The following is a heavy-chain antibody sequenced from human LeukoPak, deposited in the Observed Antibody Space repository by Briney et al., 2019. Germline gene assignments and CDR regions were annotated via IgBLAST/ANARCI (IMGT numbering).Heavy chain of an antibody. Sequence: PGGSLRLSCAASGFTFGGYEINWVRQAPGKGLEWVSYISSNGHNIYYADSAKGRFTISRDNAKNSLYLQMNSLRAEDTAVYYCAMGVVTAIRIGNAFEIWGRGTVVTVSS. CDR3: AMGVVTAIRIGNAFEI. CDR1: GFTFGGYE. V-gene: IGHV3-48*03. CDR2: ISSNGHNI. J-gene: IGHJ3*02. D-gene: IGHD2-21*02.